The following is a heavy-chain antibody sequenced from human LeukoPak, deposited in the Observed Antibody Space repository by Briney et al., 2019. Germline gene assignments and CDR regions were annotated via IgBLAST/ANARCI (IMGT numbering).Heavy chain of an antibody. V-gene: IGHV4-30-2*01. Sequence: SETLSLTCTVSGASISSGGYYWSWIRQPPGKGLEWIGYIYHSGPTYHNPSLQGRVSISVDKSINQLSLKVISVTAADTAVYYCAREVGGKGYFDYWGQGTLVPVSS. CDR3: AREVGGKGYFDY. D-gene: IGHD1-26*01. CDR2: IYHSGPT. CDR1: GASISSGGYY. J-gene: IGHJ4*02.